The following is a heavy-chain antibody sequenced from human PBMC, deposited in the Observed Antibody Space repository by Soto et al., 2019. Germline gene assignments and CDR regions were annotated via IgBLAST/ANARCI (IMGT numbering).Heavy chain of an antibody. CDR2: ISSSSSYI. J-gene: IGHJ6*02. V-gene: IGHV3-21*01. CDR1: GFTFSSYS. Sequence: PRLSCAASGFTFSSYSMNWVRQAPGKGLEWVSSISSSSSYIYYADSVKGRFTISRDNAKNSLYLQMNSLRAEDTAVYYCARDRGAGSGFLNYYYYGMDVWGQGTTVTVSS. CDR3: ARDRGAGSGFLNYYYYGMDV. D-gene: IGHD3-22*01.